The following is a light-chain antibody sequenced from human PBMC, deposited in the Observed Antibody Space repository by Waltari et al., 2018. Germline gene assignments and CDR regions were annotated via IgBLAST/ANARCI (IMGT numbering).Light chain of an antibody. CDR2: GKD. V-gene: IGLV3-19*01. CDR1: ILRTYY. Sequence: SSDLTQDPDVSVALGQTVRITCQGDILRTYYGNCVRQKPGQAPGLVINGKDNRPSRIPDRFSASVSEKTACLLITGAQAEDEADYYCSARELSGHVVFGGGTRLTVL. J-gene: IGLJ2*01. CDR3: SARELSGHVV.